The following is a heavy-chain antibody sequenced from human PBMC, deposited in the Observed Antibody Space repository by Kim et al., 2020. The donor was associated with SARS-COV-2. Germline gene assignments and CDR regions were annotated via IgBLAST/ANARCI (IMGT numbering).Heavy chain of an antibody. CDR3: ASGSGRELYSSSEEYFQH. J-gene: IGHJ1*01. CDR1: GFTFSDYY. CDR2: ISSSSSYT. Sequence: GGSLRLSCAASGFTFSDYYMSWIRQAPGKGLEWVSYISSSSSYTNYADSVKGRFTISRDNAKNSLYLQMNSLRAEDTAVYYCASGSGRELYSSSEEYFQHWGQGTLVTVSS. V-gene: IGHV3-11*06. D-gene: IGHD6-13*01.